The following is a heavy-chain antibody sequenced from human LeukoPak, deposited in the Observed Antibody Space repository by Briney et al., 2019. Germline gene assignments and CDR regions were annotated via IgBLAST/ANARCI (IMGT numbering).Heavy chain of an antibody. CDR3: ASDYRAARPNY. CDR2: ISSGSSYI. Sequence: GGSLRLSCAASGFTFSSYSMNWVRQAPGKGLEWVSSISSGSSYIYYADSVKGRFTISRDNAKNSLYLQMNSLRAEDTAVYYCASDYRAARPNYWGQGTLVTVSS. CDR1: GFTFSSYS. D-gene: IGHD6-6*01. V-gene: IGHV3-21*01. J-gene: IGHJ4*02.